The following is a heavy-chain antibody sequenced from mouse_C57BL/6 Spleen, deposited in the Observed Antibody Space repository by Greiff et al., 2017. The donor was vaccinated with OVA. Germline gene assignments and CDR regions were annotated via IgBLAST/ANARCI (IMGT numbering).Heavy chain of an antibody. CDR3: AREYDYPWYFDV. D-gene: IGHD2-4*01. CDR2: ISDGGSYT. CDR1: GFTFSSYA. J-gene: IGHJ1*03. V-gene: IGHV5-4*01. Sequence: EVKVEESGGGLVKPGGSLKLSCAASGFTFSSYAMSWVRQTPEKRLEWVATISDGGSYTYYPDNVKGRFTISRDNAKNNLYLQMSHLKSEDTAMYYCAREYDYPWYFDVWGTGTTVTVSS.